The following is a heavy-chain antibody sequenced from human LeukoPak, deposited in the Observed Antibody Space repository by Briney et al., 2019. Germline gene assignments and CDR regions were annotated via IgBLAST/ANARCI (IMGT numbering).Heavy chain of an antibody. CDR1: RGSLSGLY. Sequence: SETLSLTCSLSRGSLSGLYWSWIRQPPGKRREWIGSIDYSGSTHDNPSLKSLVTISVDTSKNQYSLKLSSVIAADTAVYYCARADGSVAWGAFDIWGQGTMVTVSS. D-gene: IGHD3-10*01. CDR2: IDYSGST. J-gene: IGHJ3*02. V-gene: IGHV4-59*01. CDR3: ARADGSVAWGAFDI.